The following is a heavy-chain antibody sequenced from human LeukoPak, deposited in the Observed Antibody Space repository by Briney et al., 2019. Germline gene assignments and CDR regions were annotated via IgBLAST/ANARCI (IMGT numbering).Heavy chain of an antibody. CDR2: ISYDGSNK. V-gene: IGHV3-30*18. D-gene: IGHD1-26*01. CDR1: GFTFSSYG. J-gene: IGHJ5*02. CDR3: AKSYSVRLNWFDP. Sequence: PGGSLRLSCAASGFTFSSYGMHWVRQAPGKGLEWVAVISYDGSNKYYADSVKGRFTISRDNPKNTLYLQMNSLRAEDTAVYYCAKSYSVRLNWFDPWGQGTLVTVSS.